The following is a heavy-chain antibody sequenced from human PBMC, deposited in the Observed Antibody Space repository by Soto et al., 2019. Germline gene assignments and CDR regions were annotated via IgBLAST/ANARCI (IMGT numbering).Heavy chain of an antibody. D-gene: IGHD6-19*01. CDR1: GFTFSDYY. Sequence: GGSLRLSCAASGFTFSDYYMTWIRQAPGKGLEWVSYISSSGSHRFYADSVKGRFTISRDNDTNSLYVQLNSLRAEDTAMYYCARAGYSSGWVDYWGQGTLVTVSS. CDR2: ISSSGSHR. J-gene: IGHJ4*02. V-gene: IGHV3-11*01. CDR3: ARAGYSSGWVDY.